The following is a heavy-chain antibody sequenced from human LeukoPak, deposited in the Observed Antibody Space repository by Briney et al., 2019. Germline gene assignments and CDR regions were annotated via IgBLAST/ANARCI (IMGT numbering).Heavy chain of an antibody. CDR1: GFSFSSSS. J-gene: IGHJ4*02. V-gene: IGHV3-23*03. CDR3: AKRLNINYFEY. Sequence: GGSLRLSCAASGFSFSSSSMAWVRQAPGGRPDWVSDIYSDSSDTYYADSVKGRFSISRDDSKNTLYLQMYSLRTEDTATYYCAKRLNINYFEYCGRGTLVTVSS. CDR2: IYSDSSDT. D-gene: IGHD2/OR15-2a*01.